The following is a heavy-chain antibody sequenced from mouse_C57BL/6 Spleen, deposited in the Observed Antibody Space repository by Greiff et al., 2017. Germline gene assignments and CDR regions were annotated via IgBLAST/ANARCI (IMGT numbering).Heavy chain of an antibody. J-gene: IGHJ2*01. CDR2: IYPGSGNT. V-gene: IGHV1-66*01. CDR3: ARSLTYYGSSYDYFDY. D-gene: IGHD1-1*01. CDR1: GYSFTSYY. Sequence: QVQLQQSGPELVKPGASVKISCKASGYSFTSYYIHWVKQRPGQGLEWIGWIYPGSGNTKYNEKFKGKATLTADTSSSTAYMQLSSLTSEDSAVYYCARSLTYYGSSYDYFDYWGQGTTLTVSS.